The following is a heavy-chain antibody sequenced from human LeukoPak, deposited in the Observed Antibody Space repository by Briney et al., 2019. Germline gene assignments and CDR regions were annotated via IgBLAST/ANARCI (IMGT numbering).Heavy chain of an antibody. V-gene: IGHV3-21*01. D-gene: IGHD4-11*01. CDR3: ARDLVTTYYYYYYMDV. Sequence: GGSLRLSCSASGFIFSTYNMNWVRQAPGKGLEWVSSISSSSSYIYYADSVKGRFTISRDNAKNSLYLQMNSLRAEDTAVYYCARDLVTTYYYYYYMDVWGKGTTVTVSS. J-gene: IGHJ6*03. CDR2: ISSSSSYI. CDR1: GFIFSTYN.